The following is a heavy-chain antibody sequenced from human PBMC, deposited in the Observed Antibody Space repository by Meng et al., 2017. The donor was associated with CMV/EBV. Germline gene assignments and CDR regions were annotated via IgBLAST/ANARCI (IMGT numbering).Heavy chain of an antibody. CDR1: FSFSSCT. V-gene: IGHV3-23*01. Sequence: FSFSSCTIPWVRQAPGKGLEWFSVILGSGDTTYYAASVKGRFTISRDNSKNTLYLQMNSLRAEDTAVYYCAKDRWGVGTTLDPFDYWGQGTLVTVSS. J-gene: IGHJ4*02. D-gene: IGHD1-26*01. CDR3: AKDRWGVGTTLDPFDY. CDR2: ILGSGDTT.